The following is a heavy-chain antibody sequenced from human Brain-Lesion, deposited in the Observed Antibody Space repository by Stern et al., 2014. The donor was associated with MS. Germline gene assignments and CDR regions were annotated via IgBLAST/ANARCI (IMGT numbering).Heavy chain of an antibody. CDR3: ARDQRGITIFGVVTDYYYLGMDV. D-gene: IGHD3-3*01. CDR2: INPNTGGP. Sequence: MQLVESGAEVKKPGASVKVSCKTSGYIFTGYYIHWVRQAPGQGLEWMAWINPNTGGPKYAQKLQGRVTMSRDTSISTAYVELSSLTSDDTAVYYCARDQRGITIFGVVTDYYYLGMDVWGQGTTVTVSS. CDR1: GYIFTGYY. J-gene: IGHJ6*02. V-gene: IGHV1-2*02.